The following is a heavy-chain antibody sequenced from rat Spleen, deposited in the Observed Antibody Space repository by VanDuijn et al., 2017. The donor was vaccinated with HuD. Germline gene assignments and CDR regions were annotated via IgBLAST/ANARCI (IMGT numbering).Heavy chain of an antibody. J-gene: IGHJ3*01. D-gene: IGHD1-2*01. CDR1: GFSLTNYH. CDR2: IWAGGGT. Sequence: QVQLKESGPGLVQPSQTLSLTCTVSGFSLTNYHISWVRQPPGKSLVWMGTIWAGGGTNYNSTVQSRLSISRDTSKSQVFLKMNSLQPEDTGIYYCAGSGYSRHRYWFTYWGQGTLVIVSS. V-gene: IGHV2-72*01. CDR3: AGSGYSRHRYWFTY.